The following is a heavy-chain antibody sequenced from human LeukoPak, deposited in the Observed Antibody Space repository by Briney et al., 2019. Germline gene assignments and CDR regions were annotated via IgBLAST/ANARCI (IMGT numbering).Heavy chain of an antibody. CDR3: ARTHELGHSDYGMDV. J-gene: IGHJ6*02. Sequence: GASVKVSCKASSYTFTSYGISWVRQAPGQGLEWMGWISAYNGNTNYAQKLQGRVTMTTDTSTSTAYMELRSLRSDDTAVYYCARTHELGHSDYGMDVWGQGTTVTVSS. CDR1: SYTFTSYG. D-gene: IGHD7-27*01. CDR2: ISAYNGNT. V-gene: IGHV1-18*01.